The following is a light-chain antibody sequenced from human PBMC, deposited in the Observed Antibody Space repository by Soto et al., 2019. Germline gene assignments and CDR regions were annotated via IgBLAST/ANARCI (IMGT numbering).Light chain of an antibody. V-gene: IGKV1-12*01. CDR2: AAS. Sequence: DIQMTQSPSSVSASVGARVTITCRASQAISIWVAWYQQKPGKAPKLLLYAASNLQSGVPSRFSGSGSGADFSLTFSTLATEDFATDDYPQDNSFSRTFGRGTNVE. J-gene: IGKJ4*01. CDR3: PQDNSFSRT. CDR1: QAISIW.